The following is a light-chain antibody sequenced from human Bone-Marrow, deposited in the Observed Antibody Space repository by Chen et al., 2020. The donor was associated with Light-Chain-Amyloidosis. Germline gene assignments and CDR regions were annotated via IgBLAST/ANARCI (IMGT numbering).Light chain of an antibody. CDR2: DAS. Sequence: EVVLTQSPGTLSLSPGDGATLSCRTSRRVSSNHLAWYQHKPGQAPRLLIHDASPRTTGIPDRVSGSGSRTDFNLSISSAEPEDVAVYYCHQYSSSLPWTFRQGTKVEIK. V-gene: IGKV3-20*01. J-gene: IGKJ1*01. CDR3: HQYSSSLPWT. CDR1: RRVSSNH.